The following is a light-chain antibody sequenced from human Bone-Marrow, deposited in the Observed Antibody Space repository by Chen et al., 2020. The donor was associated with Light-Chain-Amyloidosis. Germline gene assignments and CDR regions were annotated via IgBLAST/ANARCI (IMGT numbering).Light chain of an antibody. Sequence: SVLTQPPSVSGAPGQGVTIPCTGSSSNIGAGYDVQWYQQLPGTAPKLLIYDSRNRPSGVPARFSGSKSGTAASLAIRGRQSDDEADYFCAAWDDGLNGVLFGGGTKLTVL. CDR1: SSNIGAGYD. CDR3: AAWDDGLNGVL. CDR2: DSR. J-gene: IGLJ2*01. V-gene: IGLV1-40*01.